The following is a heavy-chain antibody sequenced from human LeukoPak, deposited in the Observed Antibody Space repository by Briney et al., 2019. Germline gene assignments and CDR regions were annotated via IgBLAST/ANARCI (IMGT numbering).Heavy chain of an antibody. CDR1: GFTVSSNY. J-gene: IGHJ4*02. CDR3: TKRPVVVITTPYFDY. Sequence: GGSLRLSCAASGFTVSSNYMSWVRQAPGKGLGWVSVIYSGGSTYYADSVKGRFTISRDNSKNTLFLQMNSLRAEDTAVYYCTKRPVVVITTPYFDYWGQGTLVTVSS. D-gene: IGHD3-22*01. CDR2: IYSGGST. V-gene: IGHV3-53*01.